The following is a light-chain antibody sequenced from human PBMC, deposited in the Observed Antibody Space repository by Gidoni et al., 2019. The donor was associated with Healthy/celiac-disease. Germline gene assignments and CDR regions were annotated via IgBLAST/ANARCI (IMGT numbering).Light chain of an antibody. CDR3: QQYYSTPWT. Sequence: IQTTQSPSSLSASVGDRVTITCRASQGISNSLAWYQQKPGKAPKLLLYAASRSESGVPSRFSGSGSGTDYTLTISSLQPEDFATYYCQQYYSTPWTFGQGTKVEIK. J-gene: IGKJ1*01. CDR2: AAS. V-gene: IGKV1-NL1*01. CDR1: QGISNS.